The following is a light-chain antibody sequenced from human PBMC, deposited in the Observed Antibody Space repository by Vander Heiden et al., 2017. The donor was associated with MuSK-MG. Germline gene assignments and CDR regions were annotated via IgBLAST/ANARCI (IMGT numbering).Light chain of an antibody. J-gene: IGLJ2*01. CDR2: DVS. CDR3: CSYAGTYTG. Sequence: QSALTQPRSVSGSPGQSVTLSCTGTSSDVGGYNYVSWYQHHPGKAPKLMIYDVSKRPAGVPDRFSGSKSGNTASLTISGLQAEDEADYYCCSYAGTYTGFGGGTKLTVL. CDR1: SSDVGGYNY. V-gene: IGLV2-11*01.